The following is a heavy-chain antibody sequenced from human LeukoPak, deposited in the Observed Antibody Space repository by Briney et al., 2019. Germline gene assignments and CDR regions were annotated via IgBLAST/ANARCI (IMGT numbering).Heavy chain of an antibody. J-gene: IGHJ1*01. V-gene: IGHV1-18*01. Sequence: ASVKVSCKASGYTFTSYGISWVRQAPGQGLEWMGWISAYNGNTNYAQKLQGRVTMTTDTSTSTAYMELRSLRSDDTAVYYCADGGYDSSGYYVREYFQHWGQGTLVTVSS. CDR3: ADGGYDSSGYYVREYFQH. D-gene: IGHD3-22*01. CDR2: ISAYNGNT. CDR1: GYTFTSYG.